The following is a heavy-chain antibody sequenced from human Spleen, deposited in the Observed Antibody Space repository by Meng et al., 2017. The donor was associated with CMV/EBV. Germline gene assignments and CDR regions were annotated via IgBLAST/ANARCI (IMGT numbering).Heavy chain of an antibody. D-gene: IGHD3-10*01. Sequence: GESLKISCAASGFTFSSFAMSWVRQAPGKGLEWVSAIGPSGGSTFYADSVKGRFTISRDNSKNTLYMQMNSLRAEDTAVYYCARDGTMVRGVTTQDYYYYGMDVWGQGTTVTVSS. CDR2: IGPSGGST. CDR3: ARDGTMVRGVTTQDYYYYGMDV. CDR1: GFTFSSFA. J-gene: IGHJ6*02. V-gene: IGHV3-23*01.